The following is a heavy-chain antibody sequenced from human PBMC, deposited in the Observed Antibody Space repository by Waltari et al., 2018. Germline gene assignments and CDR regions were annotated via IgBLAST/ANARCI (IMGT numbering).Heavy chain of an antibody. J-gene: IGHJ4*02. D-gene: IGHD3-9*01. CDR1: GGSFSGYY. CDR2: INHSGST. Sequence: QVQLQQWGAGLLKPSETLSLTCAVYGGSFSGYYWSWIRQPPGKGLEWIGEINHSGSTNYNPSLNSRVTISVDTSKNQFSLKLSSVTAADTAVYYCARLSSLGKRYFDWPIFAGGYFDYWGQGTLVTVSS. V-gene: IGHV4-34*01. CDR3: ARLSSLGKRYFDWPIFAGGYFDY.